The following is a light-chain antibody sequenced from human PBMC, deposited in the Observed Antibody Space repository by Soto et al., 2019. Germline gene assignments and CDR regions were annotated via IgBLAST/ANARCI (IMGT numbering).Light chain of an antibody. V-gene: IGLV3-21*04. Sequence: SYELTQPPSVSVAPGKTATVTCGGYNIGSKSVHWYQQKPGQAPVVIIYYDTDRPSGIPERFSGSHSGNTATLTIGRVEAGDEADYYCQVWDSSSDHPVVFGGGTKLTVL. J-gene: IGLJ2*01. CDR2: YDT. CDR1: NIGSKS. CDR3: QVWDSSSDHPVV.